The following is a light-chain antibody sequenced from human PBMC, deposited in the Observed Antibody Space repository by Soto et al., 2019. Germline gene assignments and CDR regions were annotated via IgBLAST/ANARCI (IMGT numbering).Light chain of an antibody. CDR1: QSIGRW. V-gene: IGKV1-5*01. J-gene: IGKJ1*01. CDR3: QQYNSYSGT. CDR2: DAS. Sequence: DIQMTQSPSTLSAFVGDRVTITCRASQSIGRWLAWYQQKPGKAPKLLIYDASSLESGVPSRFSGSGSGTEFTLTISRLQPDDFAGYYCQQYNSYSGTFGQGTKVEIK.